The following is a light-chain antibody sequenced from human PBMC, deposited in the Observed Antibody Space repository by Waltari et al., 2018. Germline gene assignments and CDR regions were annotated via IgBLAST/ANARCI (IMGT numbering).Light chain of an antibody. CDR1: DIGGRS. Sequence: SYILTQPPSVSVAPGQAASITCGGADIGGRSVHWYQQRSGQAPILVVFDDSDRPSGIPRRFPGSGSGNTATLTISRVEAGDEADYFCHLWDGLLDHVVFGGGTKLTVL. CDR3: HLWDGLLDHVV. V-gene: IGLV3-21*02. J-gene: IGLJ2*01. CDR2: DDS.